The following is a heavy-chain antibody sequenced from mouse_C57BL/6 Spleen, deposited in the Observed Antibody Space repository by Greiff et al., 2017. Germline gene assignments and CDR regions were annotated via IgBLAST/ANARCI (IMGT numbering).Heavy chain of an antibody. Sequence: ESGPGLVKPSQSLSLTCSVTGYSITSGYYWNWIRQFPGNKLEWMGYISYDGSNNYNPSLKNRISITRDTSKNQFFLKLNSVTTEDTATYYCARGGYSNAWFAYWGQGTLVTVSA. CDR3: ARGGYSNAWFAY. CDR2: ISYDGSN. V-gene: IGHV3-6*01. CDR1: GYSITSGYY. J-gene: IGHJ3*01. D-gene: IGHD2-5*01.